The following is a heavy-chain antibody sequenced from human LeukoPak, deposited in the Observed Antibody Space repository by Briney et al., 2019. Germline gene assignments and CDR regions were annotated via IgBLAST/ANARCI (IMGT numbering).Heavy chain of an antibody. CDR3: AKDQSYGYLWFDP. J-gene: IGHJ5*02. Sequence: GGSLRLSCAASGFTFSSHGMQWVRQAPGKGLEWVALIWYDGSRTNYVDSVMGRFTISRDSSKNTLYLQMDNLRVEDTAVYFCAKDQSYGYLWFDPWGQGTLVTVSS. CDR1: GFTFSSHG. V-gene: IGHV3-33*06. D-gene: IGHD5-18*01. CDR2: IWYDGSRT.